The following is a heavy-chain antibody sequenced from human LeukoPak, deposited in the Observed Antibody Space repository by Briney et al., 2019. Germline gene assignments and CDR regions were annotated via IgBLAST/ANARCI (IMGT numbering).Heavy chain of an antibody. V-gene: IGHV3-7*01. D-gene: IGHD2-2*01. Sequence: GGSLRLSCVASGFMFRNYWMSWVRQAPGKGLEWVANIKQDGSEKHYVDPVKGRFTISRDNAKNSLYLQMNSLRAEDTAVYYCAREGPVVIPTTPSSSYYYYMDVWGKGTTVTVSS. CDR1: GFMFRNYW. CDR2: IKQDGSEK. J-gene: IGHJ6*03. CDR3: AREGPVVIPTTPSSSYYYYMDV.